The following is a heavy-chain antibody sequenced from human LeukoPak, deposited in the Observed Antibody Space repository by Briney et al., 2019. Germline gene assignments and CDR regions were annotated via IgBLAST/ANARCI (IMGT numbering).Heavy chain of an antibody. CDR3: AKSTGVTGSELHY. V-gene: IGHV1-2*02. CDR1: GYTFTGYY. Sequence: PGASVKVSCKASGYTFTGYYMHWVRQAPGQGLEWMGWINPNSGGTNYAQKFQGRVTMTRDTSISTAYMELSRLRSDDTAVYYCAKSTGVTGSELHYWGQGTLVTVSS. J-gene: IGHJ4*02. D-gene: IGHD3-9*01. CDR2: INPNSGGT.